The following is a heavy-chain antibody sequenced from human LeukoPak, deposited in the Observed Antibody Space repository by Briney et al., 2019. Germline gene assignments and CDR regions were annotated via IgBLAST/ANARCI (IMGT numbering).Heavy chain of an antibody. D-gene: IGHD6-6*01. Sequence: GGSLRLSCAASGFTFRNYWMGWVRQAPGKGLEWVANTKPDGSAEYYADSVRGRFTTSRDNANNFLYLQMNSLRAEDTAVYYCARDWGQYSSSGTDYWGQGTLVTVSS. J-gene: IGHJ4*02. CDR2: TKPDGSAE. CDR1: GFTFRNYW. CDR3: ARDWGQYSSSGTDY. V-gene: IGHV3-7*03.